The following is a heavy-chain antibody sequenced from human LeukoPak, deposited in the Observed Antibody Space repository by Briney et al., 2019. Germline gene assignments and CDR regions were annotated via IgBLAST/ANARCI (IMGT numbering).Heavy chain of an antibody. CDR1: GYRFTDYY. CDR2: INPINGDT. D-gene: IGHD4-17*01. V-gene: IGHV1-2*02. CDR3: ASGDHRGGDYSSGN. Sequence: ASVKVSCKASGYRFTDYYMHWVRQAPGQGLEWMGWINPINGDTIYAQKFRGRVTVTRDTSITTAYMELSRPRSDDTAVYYCASGDHRGGDYSSGNWGQGTLVTVSS. J-gene: IGHJ4*02.